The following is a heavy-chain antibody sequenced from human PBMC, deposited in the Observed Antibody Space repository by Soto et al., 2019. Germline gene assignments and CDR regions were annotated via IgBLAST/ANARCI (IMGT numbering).Heavy chain of an antibody. Sequence: PGGSLRLSCAASGFIFSGSAMHWVRQASGKGLEWVSYISSSSSTIYYADSVKGRFTISRDNAKNSLYLQMNSLRDEDTAVYYCARESRFLQWLSLNWFDPWGHGTLVTVSS. D-gene: IGHD3-3*01. J-gene: IGHJ5*02. CDR2: ISSSSSTI. CDR3: ARESRFLQWLSLNWFDP. CDR1: GFIFSGSA. V-gene: IGHV3-48*02.